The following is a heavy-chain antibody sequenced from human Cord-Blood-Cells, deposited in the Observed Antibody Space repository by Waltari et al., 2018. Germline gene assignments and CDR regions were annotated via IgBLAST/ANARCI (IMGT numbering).Heavy chain of an antibody. CDR3: ARDLVSFTIFGGPDY. D-gene: IGHD3-3*01. CDR2: ISSSSSYI. Sequence: EVKLVGSGGGLVKPGGSLRLSCAASGFTFSRYSMNWVRQAPGKGLEWVSSISSSSSYIYYADSVKGRFTISRDNAKNSLYLQMNSLRAEDTAVYYCARDLVSFTIFGGPDYWGQGTLVTVSS. CDR1: GFTFSRYS. J-gene: IGHJ4*02. V-gene: IGHV3-21*01.